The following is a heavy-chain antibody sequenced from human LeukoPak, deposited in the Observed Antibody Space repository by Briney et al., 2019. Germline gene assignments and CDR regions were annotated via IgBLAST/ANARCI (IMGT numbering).Heavy chain of an antibody. D-gene: IGHD6-19*01. CDR2: IRGSGAT. CDR3: AKDRSRYSGGWYGDY. V-gene: IGHV3-23*01. Sequence: GGSLRLSCAASGFSFRNYDMNWVRQAPGKGLEWVSAIRGSGATHYADSVKGRFTISRDNSKNTLYLQMNSLRAEDTAVYYCAKDRSRYSGGWYGDYWGRGTLVTVSS. J-gene: IGHJ4*02. CDR1: GFSFRNYD.